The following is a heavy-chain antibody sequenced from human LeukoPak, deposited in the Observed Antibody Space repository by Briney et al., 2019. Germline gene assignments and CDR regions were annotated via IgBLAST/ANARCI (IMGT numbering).Heavy chain of an antibody. CDR2: INHSGST. V-gene: IGHV4-34*01. D-gene: IGHD3-22*01. CDR3: ARVPARAYYDTSGYPQAALDY. J-gene: IGHJ4*02. Sequence: SGTLSLTCAVYGGSFSGYYWSWIRQPPGKGLEWIGEINHSGSTNYNPSLKSRVTISVDTSKNQFSLKLSSVTAADTAVYYCARVPARAYYDTSGYPQAALDYWGQGTLVTVSS. CDR1: GGSFSGYY.